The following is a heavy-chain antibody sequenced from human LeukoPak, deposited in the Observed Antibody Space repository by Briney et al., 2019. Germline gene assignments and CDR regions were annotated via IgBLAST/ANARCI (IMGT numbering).Heavy chain of an antibody. J-gene: IGHJ6*03. CDR2: IIPTFGTA. CDR3: ARDGHEFWSSYCPNYYYYMDV. CDR1: GYTFTSYA. Sequence: SVKVSCKASGYTFTSYAISWVRQAPGQGLEWMGGIIPTFGTANYAQKFQGRVTITADESTSTAYMELSSLRSEDTAVYYCARDGHEFWSSYCPNYYYYMDVWGKGTTVTVSS. D-gene: IGHD3-3*01. V-gene: IGHV1-69*13.